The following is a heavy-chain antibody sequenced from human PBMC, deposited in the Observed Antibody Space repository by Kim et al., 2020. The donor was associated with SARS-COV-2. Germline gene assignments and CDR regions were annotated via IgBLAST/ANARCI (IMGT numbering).Heavy chain of an antibody. CDR3: ASNVYGGRDYFDY. V-gene: IGHV1-18*04. J-gene: IGHJ4*02. D-gene: IGHD4-17*01. CDR1: GYTFTSYA. Sequence: ASVKVSCKASGYTFTSYAISWVRQAPGQGLEWMGWISAYYGNTNYAQKFQGRVTITTDTSTSTAYMELRSLRSDDTAVYYCASNVYGGRDYFDYWGQGTLVTVSS. CDR2: ISAYYGNT.